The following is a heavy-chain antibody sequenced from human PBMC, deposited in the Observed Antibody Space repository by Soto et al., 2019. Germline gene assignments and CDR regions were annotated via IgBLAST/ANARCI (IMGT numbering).Heavy chain of an antibody. CDR1: GFTFSSYA. Sequence: GGSLRLSCAASGFTFSSYAMSWVRQAPGKGLEWVSAISGSGGSTYYADSVKGRFTISRDNSKSTLYLQMNSLRAEDTAVYYCAKDLGGDGGKNYWGQGTLVTVSS. V-gene: IGHV3-23*01. CDR3: AKDLGGDGGKNY. D-gene: IGHD4-17*01. J-gene: IGHJ4*02. CDR2: ISGSGGST.